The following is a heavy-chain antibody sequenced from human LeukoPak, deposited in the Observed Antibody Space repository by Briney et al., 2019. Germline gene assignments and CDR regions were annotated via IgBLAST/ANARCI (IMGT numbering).Heavy chain of an antibody. CDR2: ISWDGYTT. Sequence: GGSLRLSCAASGFTFDDYAMHWVRQAPGKGLEWVSLISWDGYTTYYADSVRGRFTVSRDNNNNSLYLQMSSLRGEDTALYYCAKDTTSRGYCTGGTCFRYYMDVWGTGTTVTVSS. D-gene: IGHD2-15*01. CDR3: AKDTTSRGYCTGGTCFRYYMDV. J-gene: IGHJ6*03. V-gene: IGHV3-43D*03. CDR1: GFTFDDYA.